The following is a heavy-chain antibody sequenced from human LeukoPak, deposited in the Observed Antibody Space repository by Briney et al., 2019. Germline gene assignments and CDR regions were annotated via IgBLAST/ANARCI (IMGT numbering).Heavy chain of an antibody. Sequence: GSSVKASCKASGYTFTSYDINWVRQATGQGLEWMGWMNPNSGSTGYAQKFQGRVTMTRNTSISTAYMELSSLRSEDTAVYYCARGQGSHGQQLGDYWGQGTLVTVSS. CDR2: MNPNSGST. CDR3: ARGQGSHGQQLGDY. V-gene: IGHV1-8*01. D-gene: IGHD6-13*01. J-gene: IGHJ4*02. CDR1: GYTFTSYD.